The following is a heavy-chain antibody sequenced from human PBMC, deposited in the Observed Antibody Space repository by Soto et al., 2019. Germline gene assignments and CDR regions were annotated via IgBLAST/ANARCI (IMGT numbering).Heavy chain of an antibody. V-gene: IGHV3-23*01. Sequence: PGGSLRLSCAASGFTFSSYAMSWVRQAPGKGLEWVSAISGSGGSTYYADSVKGRFTISRDNSKNTLYLQMNSLRAEDTAVYYCAKDHRQVETTLFGPEFDPWGQGTMVTVS. D-gene: IGHD3-3*01. CDR2: ISGSGGST. CDR3: AKDHRQVETTLFGPEFDP. CDR1: GFTFSSYA. J-gene: IGHJ5*02.